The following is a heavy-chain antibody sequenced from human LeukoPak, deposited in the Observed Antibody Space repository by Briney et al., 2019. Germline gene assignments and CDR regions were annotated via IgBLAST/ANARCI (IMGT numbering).Heavy chain of an antibody. CDR2: IKSKTDGGTT. V-gene: IGHV3-15*01. CDR3: TTDQGLADYDLKVDY. Sequence: GGSLRLSCAASGFTFSNAWMSWVRQAPGKGLEWVGRIKSKTDGGTTDYAAPVKGRFTISRDDSKNTLYLQMNSLKTEDTAVYYCTTDQGLADYDLKVDYWGQGTLVTVSS. J-gene: IGHJ4*02. D-gene: IGHD3-3*01. CDR1: GFTFSNAW.